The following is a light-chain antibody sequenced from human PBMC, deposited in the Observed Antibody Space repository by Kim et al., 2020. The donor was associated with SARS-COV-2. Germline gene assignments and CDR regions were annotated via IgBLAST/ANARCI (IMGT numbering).Light chain of an antibody. CDR2: LGS. J-gene: IGKJ2*01. Sequence: GEPASISCRSSQSLLHVNGYNYLDWYLQKPGQSPQLLIYLGSNRASGVPDRVRGNGSGTEFTLKISRVEAEDVGVYYCMQGLQARTFGQGTKLEI. CDR3: MQGLQART. V-gene: IGKV2-28*01. CDR1: QSLLHVNGYNY.